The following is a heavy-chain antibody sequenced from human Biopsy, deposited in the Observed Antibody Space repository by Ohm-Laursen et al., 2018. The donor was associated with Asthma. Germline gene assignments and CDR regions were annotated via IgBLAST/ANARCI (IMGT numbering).Heavy chain of an antibody. J-gene: IGHJ4*02. Sequence: SLRLSCAASGFTFSGSWMIWVRQAPGKGLQWLAFIKPDGSQTYYADSVEGRFSISRDNSKNSLYLQMSSLRGEDTAIYYCATLSWYASQYWGQGTVVIVSA. CDR3: ATLSWYASQY. D-gene: IGHD2-2*01. V-gene: IGHV3-7*01. CDR2: IKPDGSQT. CDR1: GFTFSGSW.